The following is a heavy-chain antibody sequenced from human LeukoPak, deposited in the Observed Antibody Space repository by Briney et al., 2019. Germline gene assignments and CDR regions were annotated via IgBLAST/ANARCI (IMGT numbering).Heavy chain of an antibody. D-gene: IGHD2-2*01. Sequence: PGGSLRLFCAASGFTFISYTMNWVRQAPGKGLEWVSSITGSSTYIYYAASVKGRFTISRDNAKNSVYLQMKSLRAEDTAVYYCARVASNPPYYYYGMDVWGQGTTVTVSS. CDR3: ARVASNPPYYYYGMDV. CDR2: ITGSSTYI. CDR1: GFTFISYT. J-gene: IGHJ6*02. V-gene: IGHV3-21*01.